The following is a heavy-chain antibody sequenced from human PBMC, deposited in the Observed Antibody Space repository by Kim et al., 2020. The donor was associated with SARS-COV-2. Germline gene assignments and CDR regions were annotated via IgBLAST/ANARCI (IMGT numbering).Heavy chain of an antibody. D-gene: IGHD3-22*01. CDR2: INPSGGST. V-gene: IGHV1-46*01. CDR1: GYTFTSYY. CDR3: ASRTMIDAFDI. Sequence: ASVKVSCKASGYTFTSYYMHWVRQVPGQGLEWMGIINPSGGSTSYAQKFQGRVAMTRDTSTSTVYMELRSLRSEDTAVYYCASRTMIDAFDIWGQGTMVTVSS. J-gene: IGHJ3*02.